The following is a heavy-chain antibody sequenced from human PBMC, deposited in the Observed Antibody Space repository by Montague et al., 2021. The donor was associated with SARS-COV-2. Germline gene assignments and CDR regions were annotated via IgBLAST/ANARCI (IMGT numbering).Heavy chain of an antibody. V-gene: IGHV3-7*01. Sequence: SLRLSCAASGFTFHTHWMSWVRQAPGKGLEWVTSIDGNGGTYYVDSVKGRFTISRDNPRTSLYLQMNSLRVDDTAVYYCARDFWGPQNWGQGTLVTVSS. CDR2: IDGNGGT. CDR1: GFTFHTHW. J-gene: IGHJ4*02. CDR3: ARDFWGPQN. D-gene: IGHD3-16*01.